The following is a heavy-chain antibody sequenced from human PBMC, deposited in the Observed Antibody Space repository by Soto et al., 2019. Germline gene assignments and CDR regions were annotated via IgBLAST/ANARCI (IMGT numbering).Heavy chain of an antibody. CDR3: ARSYCRDGVRCNWIDP. D-gene: IGHD2-15*01. CDR2: INYSGNT. Sequence: PSETLSLTCTVSGGSISSYYWSWIRQPPGKGLEWIGYINYSGNTKYNSSLKSRVTISVDTSKNQFSLKLTSVTAADTAVYYCARSYCRDGVRCNWIDPSGQGTLVTVST. J-gene: IGHJ5*02. V-gene: IGHV4-59*01. CDR1: GGSISSYY.